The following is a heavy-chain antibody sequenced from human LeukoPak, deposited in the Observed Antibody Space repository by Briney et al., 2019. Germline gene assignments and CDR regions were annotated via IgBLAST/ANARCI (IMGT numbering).Heavy chain of an antibody. J-gene: IGHJ4*02. CDR1: GGSISSYY. D-gene: IGHD6-13*01. CDR2: IYYSGST. Sequence: SETLSLTCTVSGGSISSYYWSWIRQPPGKGLEWIGYIYYSGSTNYNPSLKSRVTISVDTSKNQFSLKLSSVTAADTAVYYCVKAGYSNYFDYWGQGTLVTVSS. CDR3: VKAGYSNYFDY. V-gene: IGHV4-59*01.